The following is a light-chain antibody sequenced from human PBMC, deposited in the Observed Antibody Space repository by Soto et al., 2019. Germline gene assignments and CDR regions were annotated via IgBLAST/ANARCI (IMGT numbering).Light chain of an antibody. CDR1: QSVLYSSNNKNY. CDR3: QQYYSNPWT. V-gene: IGKV4-1*01. J-gene: IGKJ1*01. Sequence: DIVMTQSPDSLAVSLGERATINCKSSQSVLYSSNNKNYLAWYQQKPGQPPKLLIYWASTRESGIPDRFSGSGSVTDFTLTISSLQAEDVAVYDCQQYYSNPWTFGQGTKVEIK. CDR2: WAS.